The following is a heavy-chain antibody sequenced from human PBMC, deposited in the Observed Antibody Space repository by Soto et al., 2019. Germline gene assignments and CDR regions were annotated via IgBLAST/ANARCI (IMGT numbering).Heavy chain of an antibody. Sequence: SETLSLTCAVSGGSISSGGYSWSWIRQPPGKGLEWIGYIYHSGSTYYNPSLKSRVTISVDRSKNQFSLKLSSVTAADTAVYYCARTSGSPTHSDYWGQGTLVTVSS. CDR1: GGSISSGGYS. J-gene: IGHJ4*02. CDR2: IYHSGST. D-gene: IGHD1-26*01. CDR3: ARTSGSPTHSDY. V-gene: IGHV4-30-2*01.